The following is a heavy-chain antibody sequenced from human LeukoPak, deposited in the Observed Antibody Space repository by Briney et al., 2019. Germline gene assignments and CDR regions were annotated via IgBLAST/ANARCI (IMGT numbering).Heavy chain of an antibody. D-gene: IGHD2-2*01. J-gene: IGHJ4*02. CDR3: ASLAGVSYCSSTSCLNTFDY. CDR2: IYHSGST. CDR1: GYSISSGYY. Sequence: PSETLSLTCTVSGYSISSGYYWGWIRQPPGKGLEWIGSIYHSGSTYYNPSLKSRVTISVDTSKNQFSLKLSSVTAADTAVYYCASLAGVSYCSSTSCLNTFDYWGQGTLVTVSS. V-gene: IGHV4-38-2*02.